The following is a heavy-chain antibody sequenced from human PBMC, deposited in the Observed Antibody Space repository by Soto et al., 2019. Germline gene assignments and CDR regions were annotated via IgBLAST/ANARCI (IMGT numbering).Heavy chain of an antibody. V-gene: IGHV1-18*01. CDR2: ISGYSDNT. CDR3: ARGHAGTVGPSDY. J-gene: IGHJ4*02. D-gene: IGHD1-26*01. Sequence: QVQLVQSGAEVKKPGASVKVSCKGSGYTFTDYGISWVRQAPGQGLEWMGWISGYSDNTNYAQKFQGRVTMTTDTSTSTAYMELMSLRSDDTAVYFCARGHAGTVGPSDYWGQGTLVTVSS. CDR1: GYTFTDYG.